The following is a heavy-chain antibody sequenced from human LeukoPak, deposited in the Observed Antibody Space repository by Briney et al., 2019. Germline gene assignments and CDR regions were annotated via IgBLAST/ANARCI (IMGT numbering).Heavy chain of an antibody. CDR1: GGTFSSYA. CDR3: ARVDAYCGGDCYYWFVP. J-gene: IGHJ5*02. Sequence: SVKVSCKASGGTFSSYAISWVRQAPGQGLEWMGGIIPIFGTANYAQKFQGRVTTTADESTSTAYMELSSLRSEDTAVYYCARVDAYCGGDCYYWFVPWGQGTLVTVSS. D-gene: IGHD2-21*01. CDR2: IIPIFGTA. V-gene: IGHV1-69*13.